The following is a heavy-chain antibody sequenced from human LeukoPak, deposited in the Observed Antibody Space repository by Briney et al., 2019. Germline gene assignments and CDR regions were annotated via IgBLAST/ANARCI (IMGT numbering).Heavy chain of an antibody. Sequence: SETLSLTCAVYGGSFSGYYWSWIRQPPGKGTEWIGEINHSGSTNYNPSLKSRVTISVDTSKNQFSLKLSSVTAADTAVYYCARALYCGGDCYSGFDYWGQGTLVTVSS. CDR2: INHSGST. CDR1: GGSFSGYY. CDR3: ARALYCGGDCYSGFDY. J-gene: IGHJ4*02. D-gene: IGHD2-21*02. V-gene: IGHV4-34*01.